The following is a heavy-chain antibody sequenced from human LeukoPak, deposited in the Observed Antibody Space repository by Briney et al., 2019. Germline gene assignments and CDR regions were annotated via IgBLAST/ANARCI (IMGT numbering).Heavy chain of an antibody. CDR3: AKAPRQQLGYYYYMDI. J-gene: IGHJ6*03. CDR2: ISGSGGST. Sequence: GGSLRLSCAASGFTFSSYAMSWVRQAPGKGLEWVSAISGSGGSTYYADSVKGRFTISRDNSKNTLYLQMNSLRAEDTAVYYCAKAPRQQLGYYYYMDIWGKGTTVTVSS. V-gene: IGHV3-23*01. CDR1: GFTFSSYA. D-gene: IGHD6-13*01.